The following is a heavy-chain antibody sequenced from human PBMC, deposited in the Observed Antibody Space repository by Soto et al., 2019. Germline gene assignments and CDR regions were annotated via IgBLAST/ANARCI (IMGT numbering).Heavy chain of an antibody. V-gene: IGHV4-31*03. CDR2: NYYRGST. D-gene: IGHD3-9*01. CDR3: ARENLSYEILTGANWFDP. CDR1: GDSISSGGFY. Sequence: SETLSLTCTVSGDSISSGGFYWSWIRQHPGKGLEWIGYNYYRGSTHYNPSLKSRVIMSADTSKNQFSLKLFSVTAADTAVYYCARENLSYEILTGANWFDPWGQGTLVTVSS. J-gene: IGHJ5*02.